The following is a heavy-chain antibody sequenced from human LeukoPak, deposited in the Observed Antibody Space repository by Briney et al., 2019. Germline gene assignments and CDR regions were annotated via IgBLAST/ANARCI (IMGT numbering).Heavy chain of an antibody. Sequence: SRTLSLTCAISGDSVSNNGAAWNWIRQSPSRDLEWLGRTYFGSKWYNDYAVSVKSRITINPDTSKNQFSLQLNSVTPEDTAVYYCARQRSRALDLWGQGTMVTVSS. CDR1: GDSVSNNGAA. V-gene: IGHV6-1*01. CDR2: TYFGSKWYN. CDR3: ARQRSRALDL. J-gene: IGHJ3*01. D-gene: IGHD3-3*01.